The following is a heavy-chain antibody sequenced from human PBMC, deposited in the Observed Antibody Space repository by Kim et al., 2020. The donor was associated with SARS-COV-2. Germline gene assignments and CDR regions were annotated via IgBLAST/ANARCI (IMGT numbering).Heavy chain of an antibody. V-gene: IGHV3-72*01. J-gene: IGHJ4*02. CDR2: IKNKANRYTT. CDR3: GRDMGQW. D-gene: IGHD6-19*01. Sequence: GGSLRLSCAASGFTFSDHDMHWVRQAPGKGLEWVGRIKNKANRYTTEYAASVKVRFTISRDDSKNSLYLQMNSLKTEDTAVYYCGRDMGQWWGQGTLVTVSS. CDR1: GFTFSDHD.